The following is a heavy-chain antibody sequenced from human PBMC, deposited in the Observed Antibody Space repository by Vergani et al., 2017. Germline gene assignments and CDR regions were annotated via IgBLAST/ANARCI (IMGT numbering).Heavy chain of an antibody. D-gene: IGHD3-22*01. J-gene: IGHJ4*02. CDR2: ISRSGFNT. CDR1: GFTFSSHA. V-gene: IGHV3-23*01. CDR3: AKDVLGDSSDLDS. Sequence: EVQLLQSEGAVVQPGGSLRLSCVASGFTFSSHAMSWVRQGHGQGLEWVSSISRSGFNTYYADSVKGRFTVSRDNSKNTLFLQMNSLRAGDTAVYYCAKDVLGDSSDLDSWGPGTLVTVSS.